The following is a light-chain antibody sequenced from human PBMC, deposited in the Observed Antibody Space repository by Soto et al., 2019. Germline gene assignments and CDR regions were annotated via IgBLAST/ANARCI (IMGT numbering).Light chain of an antibody. V-gene: IGKV3-11*01. CDR2: DAS. Sequence: EIVLTQSPATLSLSPGERATLSCRASQSVSSYLAWYQQKPGQAPRLLIYDASNRATGIPARFSGSGSGTDFTLTISSLEPEDFAVYYWQQRSKTFGQGTKVEIK. J-gene: IGKJ1*01. CDR1: QSVSSY. CDR3: QQRSKT.